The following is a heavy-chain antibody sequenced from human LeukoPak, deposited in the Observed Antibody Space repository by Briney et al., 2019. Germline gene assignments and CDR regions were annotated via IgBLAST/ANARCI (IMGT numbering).Heavy chain of an antibody. Sequence: ASVKVSRKTSGYSFTSYSITWVRQAPGQGLEWVGWISTYNGDTYYSQKVQGRVTLTTDPSASTAYMELRSLRSDDTAEYYCATTPGGRSWSHWLDPWGQGTLVIVSS. J-gene: IGHJ5*02. CDR2: ISTYNGDT. V-gene: IGHV1-18*01. CDR1: GYSFTSYS. CDR3: ATTPGGRSWSHWLDP. D-gene: IGHD3-16*01.